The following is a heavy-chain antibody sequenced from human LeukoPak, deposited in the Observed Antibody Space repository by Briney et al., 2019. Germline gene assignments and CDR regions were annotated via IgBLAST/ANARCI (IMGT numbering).Heavy chain of an antibody. CDR2: ITSNGDST. CDR3: ADANDIVPGSPHNHFDN. CDR1: GFTFNTYA. V-gene: IGHV3-64*04. Sequence: GGSLRLSCAASGFTFNTYALHWVRQAPGKRLEYVSAITSNGDSTYYANSVKGRFTISRDNSKNTLYLQMNSLRPEDTAVYYCADANDIVPGSPHNHFDNWGQGTLVTVSS. D-gene: IGHD3-9*01. J-gene: IGHJ4*02.